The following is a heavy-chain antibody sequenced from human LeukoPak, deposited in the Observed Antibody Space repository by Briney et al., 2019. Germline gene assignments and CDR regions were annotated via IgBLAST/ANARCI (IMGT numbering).Heavy chain of an antibody. V-gene: IGHV3-7*01. CDR1: EFIFNRSW. CDR3: AIWTSGNY. D-gene: IGHD1-1*01. J-gene: IGHJ4*02. CDR2: MDPCRRHT. Sequence: PGGSLRLSCAACEFIFNRSWMNWVRQAPGKGVEWVANMDPCRRHTRYVDSVKRGFHLSKQHPGPAIYLDSYGQRREHAPIYLCAIWTSGNYWGQGTLVSVSS.